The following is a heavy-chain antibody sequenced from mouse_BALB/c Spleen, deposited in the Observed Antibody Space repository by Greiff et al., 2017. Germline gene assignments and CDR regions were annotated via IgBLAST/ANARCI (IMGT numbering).Heavy chain of an antibody. CDR3: ARRWFAY. CDR1: GYSFTSYD. V-gene: IGHV1-85*01. Sequence: QVQLQQSGAELVKPGPSVTLSCKASGYSFTSYDINWVRQRPAQCLVWIGWFFTVDGSTKYNEKFKGKATLTTDTSSSTAYMQLSRLTSEDSAVYYCARRWFAYWGKGTRVTVAA. CDR2: FFTVDGST. J-gene: IGHJ3*01.